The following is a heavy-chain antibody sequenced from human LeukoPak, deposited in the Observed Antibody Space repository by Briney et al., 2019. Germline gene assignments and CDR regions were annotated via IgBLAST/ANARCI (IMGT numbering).Heavy chain of an antibody. D-gene: IGHD4-23*01. CDR2: IYYSGST. V-gene: IGHV4-59*08. J-gene: IGHJ4*02. CDR1: GGSISSYY. Sequence: KPSETLSLTCTVSGGSISSYYWSWIRQPPGKGLEWIGYIYYSGSTNYNPSLKSRVTISVDTSKNQFSLKLSSVTAADTAVYYCARHGRNTVVNEGGTFDYWGQGTLVTVSS. CDR3: ARHGRNTVVNEGGTFDY.